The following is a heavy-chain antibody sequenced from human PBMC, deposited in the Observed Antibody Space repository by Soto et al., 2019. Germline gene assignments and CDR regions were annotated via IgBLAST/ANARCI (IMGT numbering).Heavy chain of an antibody. J-gene: IGHJ6*02. CDR1: GGSISYEYYH. V-gene: IGHV4-30-4*08. CDR3: AREDDGGDRDYYGLDV. CDR2: IHYSGSI. Sequence: QVQLQQSGPGLVKPSQTLSLTCTVSGGSISYEYYHWTWIRQSPGKGLEWIGYIHYSGSIIYNPSFKSRVTLSGDTSKNQFSLQLSSVTAADTAGYFCAREDDGGDRDYYGLDVWGQGTTVTVSS. D-gene: IGHD2-21*02.